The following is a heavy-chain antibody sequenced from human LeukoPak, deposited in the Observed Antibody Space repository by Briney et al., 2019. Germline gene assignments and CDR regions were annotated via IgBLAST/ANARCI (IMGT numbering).Heavy chain of an antibody. V-gene: IGHV3-48*01. CDR1: GFTFNNYN. Sequence: GGSLRLSCAASGFTFNNYNINWVRQAPGKGLEWVSYISSGNTTIYYADSVKGRFTISRDNAKNSLYLQMNSLRAEDTAVYYCAREVYYYDSSGFYYSGGFGYWGQGTLLTVSS. CDR2: ISSGNTTI. CDR3: AREVYYYDSSGFYYSGGFGY. J-gene: IGHJ4*02. D-gene: IGHD3-22*01.